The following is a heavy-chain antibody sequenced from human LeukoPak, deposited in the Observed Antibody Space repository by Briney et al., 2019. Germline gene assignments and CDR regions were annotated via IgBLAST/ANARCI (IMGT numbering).Heavy chain of an antibody. J-gene: IGHJ4*02. CDR3: ASSTVTTRYPHVYNDY. CDR1: GGSISSGGYY. CDR2: IYYSGST. V-gene: IGHV4-31*03. Sequence: SQTLSLTCTVPGGSISSGGYYWRWIRQHPGKGLEWIGYIYYSGSTYYNPSLKSRVTISVDTSKNQFSLKLSSVTAADTAVYYCASSTVTTRYPHVYNDYWGQGTLVTVSS. D-gene: IGHD4-17*01.